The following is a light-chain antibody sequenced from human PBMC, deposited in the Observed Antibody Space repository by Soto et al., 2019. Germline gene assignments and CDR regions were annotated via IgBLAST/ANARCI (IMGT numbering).Light chain of an antibody. CDR1: SSDVGGYDY. V-gene: IGLV2-14*01. CDR2: EVS. Sequence: LNQPDSVSGSPGQSITISCTGTSSDVGGYDYVSWYQIHPGKAPKLMVFEVSNRPSGVSYRFSGSKSGNTASLNISGLQAEDEAHYFCSSYSISTAYLFGTGTKVTVL. CDR3: SSYSISTAYL. J-gene: IGLJ1*01.